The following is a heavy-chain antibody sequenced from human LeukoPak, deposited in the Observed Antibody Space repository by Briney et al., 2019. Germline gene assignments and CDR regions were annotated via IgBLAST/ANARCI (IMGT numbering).Heavy chain of an antibody. CDR2: ISWNSGSI. Sequence: GRSLRLSCAASGFTFDDYAMHWVRQAPGKGLEWVSGISWNSGSIGYADSVKGRFTISRDNAKNSLYLQMNSLRAEDTALYYCAKDGVSSGWYGETNWFDPWGQGTLVTVSS. J-gene: IGHJ5*02. CDR1: GFTFDDYA. D-gene: IGHD6-13*01. V-gene: IGHV3-9*01. CDR3: AKDGVSSGWYGETNWFDP.